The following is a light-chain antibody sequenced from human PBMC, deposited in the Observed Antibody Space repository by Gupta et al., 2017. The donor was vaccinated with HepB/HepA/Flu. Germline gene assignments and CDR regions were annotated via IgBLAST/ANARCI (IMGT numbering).Light chain of an antibody. J-gene: IGKJ1*01. Sequence: ESVFTQSPGTLPLSPGERATLSCRASQSDSNNFLAWYQQKPGQTPRLLIYATPNRATGIPDRFSGSGSGTDFTLTISRLEPEDFAVYYCQQDGSSPWTFGQGTKVEIK. CDR3: QQDGSSPWT. CDR1: QSDSNNF. CDR2: ATP. V-gene: IGKV3-20*01.